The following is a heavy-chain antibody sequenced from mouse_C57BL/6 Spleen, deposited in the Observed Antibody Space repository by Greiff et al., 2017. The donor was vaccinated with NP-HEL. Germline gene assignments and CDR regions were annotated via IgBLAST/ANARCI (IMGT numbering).Heavy chain of an antibody. CDR2: IDPETGGT. D-gene: IGHD2-2*01. J-gene: IGHJ2*01. V-gene: IGHV1-15*01. CDR1: GYTFTDYE. Sequence: VQLQQSGAELVRPGASVTLSCKASGYTFTDYEMHWVKQTPVHGLEWIGAIDPETGGTAYNQKFKGKAILTADKSSSTAYMELRSLTSEDSAVYYCTRSSYYGYDFDYWGQGTTLTVSS. CDR3: TRSSYYGYDFDY.